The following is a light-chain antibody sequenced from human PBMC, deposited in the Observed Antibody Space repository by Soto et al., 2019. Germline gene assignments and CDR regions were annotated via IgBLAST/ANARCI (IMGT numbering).Light chain of an antibody. J-gene: IGKJ3*01. CDR1: QDISNY. CDR3: QQYGNLPS. V-gene: IGKV1-33*01. Sequence: DIQMTQSPSSLSASVGDRVTITCQASQDISNYLNWYQQKPGKAPKLLIYDASNLETGVPSRFSGSGSGTDFSFTIMRLQPGNIATNYCQQYGNLPSFGPGTKVDIK. CDR2: DAS.